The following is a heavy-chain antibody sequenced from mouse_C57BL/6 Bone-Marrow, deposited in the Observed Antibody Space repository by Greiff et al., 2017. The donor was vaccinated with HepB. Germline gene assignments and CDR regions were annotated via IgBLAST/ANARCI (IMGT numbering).Heavy chain of an antibody. J-gene: IGHJ2*01. V-gene: IGHV1-26*01. Sequence: VQLQQSGPELVKPGASVKISCKASGYTFTDYYMNWVKQSHGKSLEWIGDINPNNGGTSYNQKFKGKATLTVDKSSSTAYMELRSLTSEDSAVYYCSRKIYYDYDGFDYWGQGTTLTVSS. D-gene: IGHD2-4*01. CDR2: INPNNGGT. CDR1: GYTFTDYY. CDR3: SRKIYYDYDGFDY.